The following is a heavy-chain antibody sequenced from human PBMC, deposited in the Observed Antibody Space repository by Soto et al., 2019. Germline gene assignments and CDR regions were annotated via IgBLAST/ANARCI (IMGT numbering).Heavy chain of an antibody. CDR2: IYYSGST. CDR1: GGSISSGDYY. J-gene: IGHJ3*02. CDR3: ASLPEVRWAFDI. V-gene: IGHV4-30-4*01. Sequence: PSETLSLTCTASGGSISSGDYYWSWIRQPPGKGLEWIGYIYYSGSTYYNPSLKSRVTISVDTSKNQFSLKLSSVTAADTAVYYCASLPEVRWAFDIWGQGTMVTVSS. D-gene: IGHD4-4*01.